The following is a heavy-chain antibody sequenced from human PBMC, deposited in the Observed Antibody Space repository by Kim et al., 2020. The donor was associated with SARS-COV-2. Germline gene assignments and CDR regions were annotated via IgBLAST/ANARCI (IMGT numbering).Heavy chain of an antibody. D-gene: IGHD3-9*01. Sequence: SETLSLTCTVFGGSISSGGYYWSWIRQHPGKGLEWIGYIYYSGSTYYNPSLKSRVTISVDTSKNQFSLKLSSVTAADTAVYYCARDQGHILTGILGAFDIWGQGTMVTVSS. J-gene: IGHJ3*02. V-gene: IGHV4-31*03. CDR2: IYYSGST. CDR3: ARDQGHILTGILGAFDI. CDR1: GGSISSGGYY.